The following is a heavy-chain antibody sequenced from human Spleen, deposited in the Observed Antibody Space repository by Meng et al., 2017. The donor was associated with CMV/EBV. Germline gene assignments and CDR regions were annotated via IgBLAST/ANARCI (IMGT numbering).Heavy chain of an antibody. CDR2: IYYSGSP. V-gene: IGHV4-61*01. CDR3: ARTTTAMYYYGMDV. CDR1: GDSVSSGSHY. D-gene: IGHD5-18*01. Sequence: SETLSLTCTVSGDSVSSGSHYWTWIRQPPGKGLEWIGYIYYSGSPNYSPSLKSRVAISVDTSKNQFSLKVTSVTAADTAVYYCARTTTAMYYYGMDVWGQGTTVTVSS. J-gene: IGHJ6*02.